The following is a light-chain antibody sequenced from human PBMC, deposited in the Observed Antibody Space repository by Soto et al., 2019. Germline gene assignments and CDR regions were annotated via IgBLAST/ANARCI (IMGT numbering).Light chain of an antibody. Sequence: EIVLTQSPATLSLSPGERATLSCRASQSVSSYLAWYQQKPGQAPRLLMYDASNRATGIPARFSGSGSGTDFTLTISSLEPEDFAVYYCQQRSNWPRTWTFGQGTKV. J-gene: IGKJ1*01. CDR3: QQRSNWPRTWT. CDR1: QSVSSY. V-gene: IGKV3-11*01. CDR2: DAS.